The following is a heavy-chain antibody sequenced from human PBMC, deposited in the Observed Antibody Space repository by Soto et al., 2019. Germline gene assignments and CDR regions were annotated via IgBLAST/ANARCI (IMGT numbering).Heavy chain of an antibody. Sequence: EVQLVESGGGLFQPGGSLRLSCAASGFTVSSSYMSWVRQAPGKGLEWVSVIYTAGNTHYADSVKGRFTISRDNSKNTLSLQMNGLRADDTAVYYCARDQNYYFDYSGQGTLVTASS. CDR3: ARDQNYYFDY. CDR1: GFTVSSSY. J-gene: IGHJ4*02. V-gene: IGHV3-53*01. CDR2: IYTAGNT.